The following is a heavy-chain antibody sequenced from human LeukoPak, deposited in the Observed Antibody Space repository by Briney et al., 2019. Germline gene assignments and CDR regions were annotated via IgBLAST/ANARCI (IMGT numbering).Heavy chain of an antibody. CDR1: GDSITSGSFY. Sequence: SETLSLTCIVSGDSITSGSFYWGWIRQTPGKGLEWIGNIYSTGTTSFNPSLKSRITMSVDTSKNQFSLSLTSATAADTAVYFCARDSGFWLYWSQGTLVTVST. CDR2: IYSTGTT. D-gene: IGHD3-22*01. CDR3: ARDSGFWLY. V-gene: IGHV4-39*07. J-gene: IGHJ4*02.